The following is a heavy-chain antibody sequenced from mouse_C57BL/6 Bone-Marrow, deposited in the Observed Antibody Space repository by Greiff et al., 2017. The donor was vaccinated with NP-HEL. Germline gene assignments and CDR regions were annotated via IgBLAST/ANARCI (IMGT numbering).Heavy chain of an antibody. CDR1: GFTFSDYY. D-gene: IGHD1-1*01. Sequence: EVHLVESGGGLVQPGGSLKLSCAASGFTFSDYYMYWVRQTPEKRLEWVAYISNGGGSTYYPDTVKGRFTISRDNAKNTLYLQMSRLKSEDTAMYYCARRNYYGSSYAMDYWGQGTSVTVSS. V-gene: IGHV5-12*01. CDR2: ISNGGGST. J-gene: IGHJ4*01. CDR3: ARRNYYGSSYAMDY.